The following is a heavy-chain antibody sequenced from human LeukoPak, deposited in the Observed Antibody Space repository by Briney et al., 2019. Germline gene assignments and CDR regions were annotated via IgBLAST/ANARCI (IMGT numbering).Heavy chain of an antibody. CDR1: GGSFSGYY. J-gene: IGHJ6*04. CDR2: INHSGST. CDR3: ARSRMVRGVTTALGPKSPHGMDV. Sequence: SETLSLTCAVYGGSFSGYYWSWIRQPPGKRLEWIGEINHSGSTNYNPSLKSRVTISVDTSKNQFSLKLSSVTAADTAVYYCARSRMVRGVTTALGPKSPHGMDVWGKGTTVTVSS. V-gene: IGHV4-34*01. D-gene: IGHD3-10*01.